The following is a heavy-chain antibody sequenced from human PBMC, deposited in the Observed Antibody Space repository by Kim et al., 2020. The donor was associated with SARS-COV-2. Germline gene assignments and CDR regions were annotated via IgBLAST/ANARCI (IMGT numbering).Heavy chain of an antibody. Sequence: ASVKVSCKASGYTFTSYAMNWVRQAPGQGLEWMGWINTNTGNPTHAQGFTGRFVFSLDTSVSTAYLQISSLKAEDTAVYYCASQGRTYSSSWYSVAFDIWGQGTMVTVSS. CDR1: GYTFTSYA. J-gene: IGHJ3*02. CDR3: ASQGRTYSSSWYSVAFDI. CDR2: INTNTGNP. V-gene: IGHV7-4-1*02. D-gene: IGHD6-13*01.